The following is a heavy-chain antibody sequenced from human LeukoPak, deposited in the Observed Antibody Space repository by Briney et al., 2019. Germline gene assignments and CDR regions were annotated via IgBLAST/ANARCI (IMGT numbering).Heavy chain of an antibody. CDR2: ISYDGSSK. CDR3: ARSTSSEYDIYHFDY. CDR1: GFTFSSYA. J-gene: IGHJ4*02. D-gene: IGHD3-9*01. Sequence: GGSLRLSCAASGFTFSSYAMHWVRQAPGKGLEWVALISYDGSSKYYADSVKGRFTISRDNSKNTLYLQMNSLRAEDTAVYYCARSTSSEYDIYHFDYWGQGTLVTVSS. V-gene: IGHV3-30-3*01.